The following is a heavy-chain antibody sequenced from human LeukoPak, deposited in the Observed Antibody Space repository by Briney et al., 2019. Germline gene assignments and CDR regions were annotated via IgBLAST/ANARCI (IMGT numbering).Heavy chain of an antibody. D-gene: IGHD4-23*01. Sequence: SETLSLTCAVYGGSFSGYYWSWIRQPPGKGLEWIGQINHSGTTNYNPSLKSRVTISVDTSKNQFSLKLSSVTAADTAVYYCASLPTTVVTKRDYYYYMDVWGKGTTVTISS. CDR3: ASLPTTVVTKRDYYYYMDV. CDR2: INHSGTT. CDR1: GGSFSGYY. J-gene: IGHJ6*03. V-gene: IGHV4-34*01.